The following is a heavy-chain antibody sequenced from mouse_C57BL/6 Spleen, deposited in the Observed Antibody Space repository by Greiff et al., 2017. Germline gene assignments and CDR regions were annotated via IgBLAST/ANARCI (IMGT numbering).Heavy chain of an antibody. Sequence: QVQLQQPGAELVKPGASVKVSCKASGYTFTSYWMHWVKQRPGQGLEWIGRIHPSDSDTNYNQKFKGKATLTVDKSSSTAYMQLSSLTSADSAVYYCAIGEAPYGNYEETAMDYWGQGTSVTVSS. V-gene: IGHV1-74*01. CDR3: AIGEAPYGNYEETAMDY. J-gene: IGHJ4*01. D-gene: IGHD2-1*01. CDR1: GYTFTSYW. CDR2: IHPSDSDT.